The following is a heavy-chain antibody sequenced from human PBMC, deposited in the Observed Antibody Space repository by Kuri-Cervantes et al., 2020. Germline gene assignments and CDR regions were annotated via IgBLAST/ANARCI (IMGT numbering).Heavy chain of an antibody. V-gene: IGHV3-7*01. D-gene: IGHD6-19*01. J-gene: IGHJ4*02. CDR2: IKQDGSEK. CDR1: GFTFSSYW. CDR3: TSGWSNPFDY. Sequence: ETLSLTCAASGFTFSSYWMSWVRQAPGKGLEWVANIKQDGSEKYYVDSVKGRFTISRDNAKNSLYLQMNSLRDEDTAVYYCTSGWSNPFDYWGQGTLVTVSS.